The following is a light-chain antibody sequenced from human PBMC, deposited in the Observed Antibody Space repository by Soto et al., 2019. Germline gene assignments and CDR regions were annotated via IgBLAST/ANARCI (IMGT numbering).Light chain of an antibody. CDR2: GNN. Sequence: QSVLTQPPSVSGAPGQRVTISCTVSSSNIGAGYDVHWYQQLPGTAPKLLIFGNNYRPSGVPDRFSGSKSGTSASLAITGLQAEDEADYYCHSYDSSLSASVFGGGTKLTVL. V-gene: IGLV1-40*01. CDR3: HSYDSSLSASV. CDR1: SSNIGAGYD. J-gene: IGLJ3*02.